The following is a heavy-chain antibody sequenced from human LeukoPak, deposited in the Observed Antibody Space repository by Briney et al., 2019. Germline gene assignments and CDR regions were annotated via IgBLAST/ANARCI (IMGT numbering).Heavy chain of an antibody. Sequence: SETLSLTCTVSGGSISSYYWSWIRQPPGKGLEWIGYIYYSGSTNYNPSLKSRVTISVDTSKNQFSLKLSSVTAADTAVYYCARGRLHTDYWGQGTLVTVSS. CDR1: GGSISSYY. J-gene: IGHJ4*02. D-gene: IGHD4-11*01. CDR3: ARGRLHTDY. V-gene: IGHV4-59*01. CDR2: IYYSGST.